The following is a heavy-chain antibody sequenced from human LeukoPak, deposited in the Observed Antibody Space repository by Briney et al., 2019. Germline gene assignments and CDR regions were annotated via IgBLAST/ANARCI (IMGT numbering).Heavy chain of an antibody. J-gene: IGHJ6*03. Sequence: SSETLPLTCTVSGGSISSSSYYWGWIRQPPGKGLEWIGSIYYSGSTYYNPSLKSRVTISVDTSKNQFSLKLSSVTAADTAVYYCARVFSRDDYYYYYMDVWGKGTTVTVSS. CDR1: GGSISSSSYY. V-gene: IGHV4-39*07. D-gene: IGHD2-21*01. CDR3: ARVFSRDDYYYYYMDV. CDR2: IYYSGST.